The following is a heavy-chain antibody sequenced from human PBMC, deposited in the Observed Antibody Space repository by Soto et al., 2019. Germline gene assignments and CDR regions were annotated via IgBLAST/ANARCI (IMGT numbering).Heavy chain of an antibody. J-gene: IGHJ4*02. CDR2: ISSSSSYI. V-gene: IGHV3-21*01. CDR1: GFTFSSYS. D-gene: IGHD3-9*01. Sequence: GGSLRLSCAASGFTFSSYSMNWVRQAPGKGLEWVSSISSSSSYIYYADSVKGRFTISRDNAKNSLYLQMNSLRAEDTAVYYCASLPGYDILTGYTKGPVDYWGQGTLVTVSS. CDR3: ASLPGYDILTGYTKGPVDY.